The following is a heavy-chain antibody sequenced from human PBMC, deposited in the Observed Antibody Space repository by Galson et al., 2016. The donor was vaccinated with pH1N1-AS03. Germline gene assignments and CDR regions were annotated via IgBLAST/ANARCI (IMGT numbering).Heavy chain of an antibody. V-gene: IGHV3-7*03. Sequence: SLRLSCATSGFSFSESWMNWVRQAPGKGLEWVAIIHNDGSEKHYLDSVKGRFTISRDNAKNSIYLQMDTLRPEDTAFYYCARGAGFLVDYWGQGTLVTVSS. J-gene: IGHJ4*02. CDR3: ARGAGFLVDY. CDR2: IHNDGSEK. CDR1: GFSFSESW. D-gene: IGHD1-1*01.